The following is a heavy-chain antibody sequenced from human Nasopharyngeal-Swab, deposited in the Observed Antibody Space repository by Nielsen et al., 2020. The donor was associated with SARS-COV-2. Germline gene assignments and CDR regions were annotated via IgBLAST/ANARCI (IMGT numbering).Heavy chain of an antibody. D-gene: IGHD3-22*01. V-gene: IGHV3-23*03. Sequence: GESLKISCAASGFTFSSYAMSWVRQAPGKGLEWVSVIYSGGSSTYYADSVKGRFTISRDNSKNTLYRQMNSLRAEDTAVYYCAKTQASSGYSPFDYWGQGTLVTVSS. CDR2: IYSGGSST. CDR3: AKTQASSGYSPFDY. CDR1: GFTFSSYA. J-gene: IGHJ4*02.